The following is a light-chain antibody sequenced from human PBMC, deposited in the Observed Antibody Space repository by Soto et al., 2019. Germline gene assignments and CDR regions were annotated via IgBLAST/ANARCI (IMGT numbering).Light chain of an antibody. CDR1: QSVSSSY. V-gene: IGKV3-20*01. Sequence: EIVLTQSPGTLSLSPGERATLSCRASQSVSSSYLAWYQQKPGQAPSLLIYGASSRATGIPDRFSGSGSGTDYTLIISRLEPEDFAVYYCQHYGSSPPITFGQGTRLEIK. J-gene: IGKJ5*01. CDR3: QHYGSSPPIT. CDR2: GAS.